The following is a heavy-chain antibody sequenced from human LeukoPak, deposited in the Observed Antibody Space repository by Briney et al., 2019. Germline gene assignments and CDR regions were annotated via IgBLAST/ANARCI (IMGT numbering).Heavy chain of an antibody. CDR1: GYTLTELS. CDR3: ARGAADYDILTGSDWFDP. Sequence: ASVKVSCKVSGYTLTELSMHWVRQAPGKGLEWMGGFDPEDGETIYAQKFQGRVTMTRNTPISTAYMELSSLRSEDTAVYYCARGAADYDILTGSDWFDPWGQGTLVTVSS. V-gene: IGHV1-24*01. CDR2: FDPEDGET. J-gene: IGHJ5*02. D-gene: IGHD3-9*01.